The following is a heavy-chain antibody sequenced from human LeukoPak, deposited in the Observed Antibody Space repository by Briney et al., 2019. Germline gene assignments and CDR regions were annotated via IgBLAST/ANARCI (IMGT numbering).Heavy chain of an antibody. D-gene: IGHD7-27*01. Sequence: GGSLRLSCAASGFTFSDYYMSWIRQAPGKGLEWVSYITSSGSSIYYADSVKGRFTISRDNSKNTLYLQMNSLRAEDTAVYYCAKDLNWGGRWGQGTLVTVSS. CDR2: ITSSGSSI. CDR1: GFTFSDYY. CDR3: AKDLNWGGR. V-gene: IGHV3-11*01. J-gene: IGHJ4*02.